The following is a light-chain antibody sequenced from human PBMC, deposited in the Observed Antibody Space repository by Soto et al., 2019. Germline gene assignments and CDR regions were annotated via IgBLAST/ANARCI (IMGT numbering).Light chain of an antibody. V-gene: IGKV1-6*01. J-gene: IGKJ1*01. CDR2: AAS. CDR3: QQDYYYPRT. Sequence: AIQMTQSPSSLSASVGDRVTITCRASQGIRNDLGWYQQKPGKAPKLLIYAASNLEGGVPSRFSGSRSRTDFTLTINSLQPEDFATYYCQQDYYYPRTYGQGTKVAIK. CDR1: QGIRND.